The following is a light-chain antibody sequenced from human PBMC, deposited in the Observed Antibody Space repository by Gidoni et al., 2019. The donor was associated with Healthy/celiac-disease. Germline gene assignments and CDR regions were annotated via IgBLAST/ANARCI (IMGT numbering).Light chain of an antibody. CDR3: CSYAGSYTNYV. CDR2: DVS. CDR1: SSDVGGYNY. V-gene: IGLV2-11*01. J-gene: IGLJ1*01. Sequence: QSALTQPRSVSGSPGQSVIISCTGTSSDVGGYNYVSWYQQHPGKAPKLMIYDVSKRPSGVPDRFSGSKSGNTASLTISGLQAEDEADYYCCSYAGSYTNYVFGTGTKVTVL.